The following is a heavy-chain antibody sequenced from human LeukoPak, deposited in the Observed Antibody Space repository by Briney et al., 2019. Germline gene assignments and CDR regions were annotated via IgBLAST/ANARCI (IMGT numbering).Heavy chain of an antibody. V-gene: IGHV3-74*01. J-gene: IGHJ1*01. CDR2: INSDGSST. Sequence: SVGSLRLSCAASGFTFSSYWMHWVRQAPGKGLVWVSRINSDGSSTSYADSVKGRFTISRDNAKNTLYLQMNSLRAEDTAVYYCARYDYYDSSGYKIAEYFQHWGQGTLVTVSS. D-gene: IGHD3-22*01. CDR3: ARYDYYDSSGYKIAEYFQH. CDR1: GFTFSSYW.